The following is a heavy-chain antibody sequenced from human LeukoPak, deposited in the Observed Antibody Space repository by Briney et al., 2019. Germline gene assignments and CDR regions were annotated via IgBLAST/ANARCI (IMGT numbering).Heavy chain of an antibody. V-gene: IGHV3-30*18. CDR2: ISYDGSNK. D-gene: IGHD3-10*01. J-gene: IGHJ4*02. CDR3: AKDLQLWFGELLSAFDY. CDR1: GLTFSSYS. Sequence: PGGSLRLSCAASGLTFSSYSMHWVRQAPGKGLEWVAVISYDGSNKYYADSVKGRFTISRDNSKNTLYLQMNSLRAEDTAVYYCAKDLQLWFGELLSAFDYWGQGTLVTVSS.